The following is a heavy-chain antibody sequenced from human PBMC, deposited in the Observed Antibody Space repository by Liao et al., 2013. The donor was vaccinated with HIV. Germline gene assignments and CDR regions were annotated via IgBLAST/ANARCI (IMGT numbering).Heavy chain of an antibody. J-gene: IGHJ3*02. Sequence: QVQLQQWGAGLLKPSETLSLTCTVSGGSISNYYWSWIRQPAGKGLEWIGRIYSSGSANYNPSLKSRVTMSVDTSKNQFSLNLKSVAAADTALYYCARDIAVTGSTDAFDIWGRGTLVTVSP. CDR2: IYSSGSA. D-gene: IGHD1-20*01. CDR1: GGSISNYY. CDR3: ARDIAVTGSTDAFDI. V-gene: IGHV4-59*10.